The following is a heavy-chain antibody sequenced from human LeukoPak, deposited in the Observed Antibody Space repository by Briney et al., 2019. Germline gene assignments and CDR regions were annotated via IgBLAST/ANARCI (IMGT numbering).Heavy chain of an antibody. Sequence: SETLSLTCTVSGGSISSGGYYWSWIRQHPGKGLEWIGYIYYSGSTYYNPSLKSRVTISVDTSKNQFSLKLSSVTAADTAAYYCARASHPKESDYYFDYWGQGTLVTVSS. CDR2: IYYSGST. CDR1: GGSISSGGYY. V-gene: IGHV4-31*03. CDR3: ARASHPKESDYYFDY. D-gene: IGHD2/OR15-2a*01. J-gene: IGHJ4*02.